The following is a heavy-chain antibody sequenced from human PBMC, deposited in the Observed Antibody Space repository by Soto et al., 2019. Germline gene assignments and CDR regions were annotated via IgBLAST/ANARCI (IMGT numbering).Heavy chain of an antibody. CDR2: MNPNSGNT. Sequence: QVQLVQSGAEVKKPGASVKVSCKASGYTFNNYDINWVRQVTGQGLEWMGWMNPNSGNTGYAQKFQGRVTMTRDTTTNTAYMALRGLRSEDTAVYYCARYNWNQPLRYINWLDPWGQGTLVTVSS. V-gene: IGHV1-8*02. D-gene: IGHD1-20*01. CDR1: GYTFNNYD. J-gene: IGHJ5*02. CDR3: ARYNWNQPLRYINWLDP.